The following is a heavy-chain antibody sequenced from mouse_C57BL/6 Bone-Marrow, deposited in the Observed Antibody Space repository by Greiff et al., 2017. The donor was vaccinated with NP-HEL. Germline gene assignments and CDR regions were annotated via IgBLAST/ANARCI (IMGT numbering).Heavy chain of an antibody. D-gene: IGHD1-1*01. J-gene: IGHJ2*01. V-gene: IGHV14-2*01. CDR2: IDPEDGET. CDR1: GFNIKDYY. CDR3: AREGTTVRDFDY. Sequence: EVQRVESGAELVKPGASVKLSCTACGFNIKDYYMHWVKQRTEQGLEWIGRIDPEDGETKYAPKFQGKATITADTSSNTAYLQLSSLTSEDTAVYYCAREGTTVRDFDYWGQGTTLTVSS.